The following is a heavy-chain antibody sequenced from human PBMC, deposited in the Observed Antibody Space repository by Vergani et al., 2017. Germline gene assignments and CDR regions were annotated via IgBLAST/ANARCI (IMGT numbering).Heavy chain of an antibody. CDR3: ARGPHYNWNDGRGQSGWFDP. J-gene: IGHJ5*02. CDR1: GDSVSSNSAA. CDR2: TYYRSKWYN. D-gene: IGHD1-20*01. Sequence: QVQLQQSGPGLVKPSQTLSLTCAISGDSVSSNSAAWNWIRQSPSRGLEWLGRTYYRSKWYNDYAVSVKSRITINPDTSKNQFSLQLNSVTPEDTAVHYCARGPHYNWNDGRGQSGWFDPWGQGTLVTVSS. V-gene: IGHV6-1*01.